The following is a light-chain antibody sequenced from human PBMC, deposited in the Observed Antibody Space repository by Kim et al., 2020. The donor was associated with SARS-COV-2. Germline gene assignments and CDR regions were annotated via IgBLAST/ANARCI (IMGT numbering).Light chain of an antibody. J-gene: IGKJ2*01. CDR1: QSVSSY. CDR3: QQRSNWPVYT. Sequence: PGERATLSGRASQSVSSYLAWYQQKPGQAPRLLIYDASNRATGIPARFSGSGSGTDFTLTISSLEPEDFAVYYCQQRSNWPVYTFGQGTKLEI. V-gene: IGKV3-11*01. CDR2: DAS.